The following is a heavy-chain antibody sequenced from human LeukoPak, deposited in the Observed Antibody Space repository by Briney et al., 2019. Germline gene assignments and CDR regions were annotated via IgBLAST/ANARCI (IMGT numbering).Heavy chain of an antibody. CDR1: GGSFSGYY. CDR3: ARHGYSYGS. D-gene: IGHD5-18*01. J-gene: IGHJ4*02. Sequence: SETPSLTCAVYGGSFSGYYWSWIRQPPGKGLEWIGEINHSGSTNYNPSLKSRVTISVDTSKNQFSLKLSSVTAADTAVYYCARHGYSYGSWGQGTLVTVFS. CDR2: INHSGST. V-gene: IGHV4-34*01.